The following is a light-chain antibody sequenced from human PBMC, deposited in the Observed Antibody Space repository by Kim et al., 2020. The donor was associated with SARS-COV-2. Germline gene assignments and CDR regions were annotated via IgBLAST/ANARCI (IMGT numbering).Light chain of an antibody. J-gene: IGLJ3*02. CDR1: SYNVGVYY. Sequence: GQKVTISCSGSSYNVGVYYSASYQQLPPTDPTVLMYYDNTRPSGSPHRCSAAKYGTSGALDIACLQTGDDADYYFGSWDGGVSILVFGGGTQLTVL. CDR2: YDN. V-gene: IGLV1-51*01. CDR3: GSWDGGVSILV.